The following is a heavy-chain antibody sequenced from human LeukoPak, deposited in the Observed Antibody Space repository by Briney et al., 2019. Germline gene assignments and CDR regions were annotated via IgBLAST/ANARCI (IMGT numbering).Heavy chain of an antibody. CDR2: ISSSSSYI. J-gene: IGHJ4*02. CDR3: ARDAVGATRLYYFDY. CDR1: GFTFSSYS. Sequence: SGGSLRLSCAASGFTFSSYSMNWVRQAPGKGLEWVSSISSSSSYIYYADSVKGRFTISRDNAKNSLYLQMNSLRAEDTAVYYCARDAVGATRLYYFDYWGQGTLVTVSS. D-gene: IGHD1-26*01. V-gene: IGHV3-21*01.